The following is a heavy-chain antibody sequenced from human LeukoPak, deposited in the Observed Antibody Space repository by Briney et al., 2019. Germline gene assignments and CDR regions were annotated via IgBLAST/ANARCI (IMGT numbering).Heavy chain of an antibody. CDR1: GGSISSGGYY. J-gene: IGHJ4*02. CDR2: IYYSGST. CDR3: ARGGSEFWSGYHYYFDY. D-gene: IGHD3-3*01. Sequence: SETLSLTCTVSGGSISSGGYYWSWIRQHPGKGLEWIGYIYYSGSTNYNPSLKSRVTISVDTSKNQFSLKLSSVTAADTAVYYCARGGSEFWSGYHYYFDYWGQGTLVTVSS. V-gene: IGHV4-31*03.